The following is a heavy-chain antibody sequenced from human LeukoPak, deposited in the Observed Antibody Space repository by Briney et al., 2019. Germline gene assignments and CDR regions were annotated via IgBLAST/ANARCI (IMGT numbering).Heavy chain of an antibody. CDR1: GGSFSGYY. CDR3: AEGDTDAFDI. Sequence: SQTLSLTSAVDGGSFSGYYWSWIRQPPGKGLEWIGEINHSGSTNYNPSLKSRVTISVDTSRNQFSLKLSFVTAAYTAVYYCAEGDTDAFDIWGQGTMVTVSS. J-gene: IGHJ3*02. CDR2: INHSGST. V-gene: IGHV4-34*01. D-gene: IGHD3-16*01.